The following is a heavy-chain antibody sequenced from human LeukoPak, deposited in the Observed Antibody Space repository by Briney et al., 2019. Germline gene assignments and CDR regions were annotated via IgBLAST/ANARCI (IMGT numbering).Heavy chain of an antibody. CDR1: GFTFSSYA. D-gene: IGHD1-26*01. J-gene: IGHJ3*02. CDR2: ISGGGGNT. V-gene: IGHV3-23*01. CDR3: AKAVGAYDAFDI. Sequence: GGSLRLSCAASGFTFSSYAMSWVRQAPGRGLEWVSGISGGGGNTDYADSVKGRFSTSRDNSKNTLYLQMNSLRAEDTAVYYCAKAVGAYDAFDIWGQGTVVTVSS.